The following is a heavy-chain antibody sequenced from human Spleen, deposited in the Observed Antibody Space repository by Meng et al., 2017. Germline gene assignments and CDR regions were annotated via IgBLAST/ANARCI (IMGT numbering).Heavy chain of an antibody. Sequence: SETLSLTCAVYGGSFSGYYWSWIRQSPGKGLEWIGYIYHGGGTTYNPSLKSRISISLDTSKNQFSLSLTSATGADTAQYYCARGNNNASAAYYFDYCGQGTLVTVSS. D-gene: IGHD3-16*01. J-gene: IGHJ4*02. CDR2: IYHGGGT. V-gene: IGHV4-34*11. CDR1: GGSFSGYY. CDR3: ARGNNNASAAYYFDY.